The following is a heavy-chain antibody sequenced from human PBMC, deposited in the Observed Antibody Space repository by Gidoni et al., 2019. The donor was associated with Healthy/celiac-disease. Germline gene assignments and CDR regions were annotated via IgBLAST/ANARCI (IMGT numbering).Heavy chain of an antibody. D-gene: IGHD5-18*01. CDR2: INHSGST. V-gene: IGHV4-34*01. Sequence: QVQLQQWGAGLLKPSETLSLTCAVYGGSFSGYYWSWIRQPPGKGLEWIGEINHSGSTNYNPSLKSRVTISVDTSKNQFSLKLSSVTAADTAVYYCASGWRFGYRSPNWFDPWGQGTLVTVSS. CDR1: GGSFSGYY. CDR3: ASGWRFGYRSPNWFDP. J-gene: IGHJ5*02.